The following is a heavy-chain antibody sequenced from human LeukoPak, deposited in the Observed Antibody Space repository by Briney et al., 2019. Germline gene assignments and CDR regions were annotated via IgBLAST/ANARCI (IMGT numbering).Heavy chain of an antibody. CDR2: ISSSSSYI. CDR3: AIDRGRSSALDY. Sequence: PGGSLRLSCAASGLTFSSYSMNWVRQAPGQGLEWVSSISSSSSYIYYAHSVKGRFTISRDNAKNSRYLQMNSLRAADTSVYYCAIDRGRSSALDYWGQGTLVTVSS. D-gene: IGHD6-6*01. J-gene: IGHJ4*01. V-gene: IGHV3-21*01. CDR1: GLTFSSYS.